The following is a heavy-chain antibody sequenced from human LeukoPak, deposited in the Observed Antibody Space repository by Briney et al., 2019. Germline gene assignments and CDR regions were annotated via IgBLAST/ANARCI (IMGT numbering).Heavy chain of an antibody. V-gene: IGHV1-18*04. D-gene: IGHD5-24*01. CDR2: ITAFNGNT. CDR3: ARNTYGYKFSMDV. CDR1: GFALYKYN. Sequence: ASVKVSCKASGFALYKYNIVWVRQAPGQGLEWVGWITAFNGNTNYGQKVQGRITMTTDTSTSTSYMELRNLRSDDTAVYYCARNTYGYKFSMDVWGRGTTVIISS. J-gene: IGHJ6*03.